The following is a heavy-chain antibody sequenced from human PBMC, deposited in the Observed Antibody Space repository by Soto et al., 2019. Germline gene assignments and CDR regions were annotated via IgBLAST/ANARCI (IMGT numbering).Heavy chain of an antibody. Sequence: QAHLEQSGAELKGPGASVKVSCKASGYTFSDFDINWLRQASGQGPEWMGWMNAKSGDTFFAQRFQGKVNMTWDTSLSTAYMEVGSLTSDDTAIYYCARGNPFNYAGFDVWGQGTTVAVSS. CDR3: ARGNPFNYAGFDV. V-gene: IGHV1-8*01. CDR2: MNAKSGDT. CDR1: GYTFSDFD. D-gene: IGHD3-16*01. J-gene: IGHJ6*02.